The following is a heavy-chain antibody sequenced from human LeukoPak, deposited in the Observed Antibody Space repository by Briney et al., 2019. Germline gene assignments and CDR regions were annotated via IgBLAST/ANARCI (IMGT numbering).Heavy chain of an antibody. CDR3: AKGLAAATPYGMDV. CDR1: GFTFDDYA. Sequence: GGSLRLSCAASGFTFDDYAMHWVRQAPGKGLEWVSGISWNSGSIGYADSVKGRFTISRDNAKNSLYLQMNSLRAEDTALYYCAKGLAAATPYGMDVWGQGTTVTVSS. J-gene: IGHJ6*02. CDR2: ISWNSGSI. V-gene: IGHV3-9*01. D-gene: IGHD6-13*01.